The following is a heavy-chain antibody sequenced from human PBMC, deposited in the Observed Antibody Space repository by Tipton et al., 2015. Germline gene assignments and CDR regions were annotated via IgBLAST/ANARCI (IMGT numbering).Heavy chain of an antibody. V-gene: IGHV4-38-2*01. D-gene: IGHD3-9*01. CDR1: AYSISSDYY. CDR3: ACQDYDSLTRDYQTVDY. CDR2: ISHSGNT. Sequence: PGLVKPSGTLSLTCAVSAYSISSDYYWGWIRQPPGKGLEWIGSISHSGNTYYNPSLKSRVTMSRDTSKNQFSLKLTSVTAADTAVYYCACQDYDSLTRDYQTVDYWGQGVLVTVSS. J-gene: IGHJ4*02.